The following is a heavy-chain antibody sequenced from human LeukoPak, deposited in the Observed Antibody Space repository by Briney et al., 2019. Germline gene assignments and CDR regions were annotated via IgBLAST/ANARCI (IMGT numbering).Heavy chain of an antibody. V-gene: IGHV4-4*07. D-gene: IGHD2-21*02. CDR3: ARASLAYCGGDCYHYDAFDI. CDR1: GGSISSYY. Sequence: SETLSLTCTVSGGSISSYYWSWIRQPAGKGLEWIGRIYTSGSTNYNPSLKSRVTMSVDTSKNQFSLKLSSVTAAATAVYYCARASLAYCGGDCYHYDAFDIWGQGTMVTVSS. CDR2: IYTSGST. J-gene: IGHJ3*02.